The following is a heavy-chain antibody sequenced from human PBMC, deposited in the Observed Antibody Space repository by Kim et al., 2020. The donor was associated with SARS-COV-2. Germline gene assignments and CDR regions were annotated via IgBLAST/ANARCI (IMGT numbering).Heavy chain of an antibody. Sequence: IYYADSVKGRFTISRDNAKNSLYLQMNSLRAEDTAVYYCARAASVGQPHYWGQGTLVTVSS. J-gene: IGHJ4*02. CDR2: I. CDR3: ARAASVGQPHY. D-gene: IGHD1-26*01. V-gene: IGHV3-11*01.